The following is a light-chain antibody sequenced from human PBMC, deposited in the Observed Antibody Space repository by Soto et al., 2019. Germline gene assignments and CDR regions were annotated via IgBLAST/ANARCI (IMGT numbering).Light chain of an antibody. CDR2: EES. V-gene: IGKV1-6*01. J-gene: IGKJ1*01. CDR3: LQDINYPWT. Sequence: IHLTQSPSFLSASVGARVPITCRPRQAVPNNMAWYQQQPGKPPKLLIYEESTLHSGVPSRFSGSGSGTDFTLAISSLQPEDSATYYCLQDINYPWTFGQGTKVDIK. CDR1: QAVPNN.